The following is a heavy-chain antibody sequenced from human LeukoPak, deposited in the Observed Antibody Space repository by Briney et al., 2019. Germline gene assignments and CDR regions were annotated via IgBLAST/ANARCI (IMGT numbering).Heavy chain of an antibody. CDR1: GFTVSSNY. J-gene: IGHJ4*02. V-gene: IGHV3-66*01. D-gene: IGHD3-16*01. Sequence: PGGSLRLSCAASGFTVSSNYTYWVRQAPGKGLEWVSVIYSGGGTYYADSVKGRLTISRDDSKNTVSLQMNTLRPEDTAVYYCARGPRQGGYYGQGTLVTVSS. CDR2: IYSGGGT. CDR3: ARGPRQGGY.